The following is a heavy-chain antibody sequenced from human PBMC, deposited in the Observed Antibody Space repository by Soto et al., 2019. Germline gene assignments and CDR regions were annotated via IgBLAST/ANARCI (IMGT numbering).Heavy chain of an antibody. J-gene: IGHJ5*02. CDR1: RYTFTDYY. V-gene: IGHV1-2*02. Sequence: ASVKVSCKASRYTFTDYYMHWVRQSPGQGLEWMGWINPNSGGTNYAQKFQGRVTMTRDTSISTAYMELSRLRSDDTAVYYCARRLGSGYYNWFDPWGQGTLVTVSS. D-gene: IGHD3-22*01. CDR2: INPNSGGT. CDR3: ARRLGSGYYNWFDP.